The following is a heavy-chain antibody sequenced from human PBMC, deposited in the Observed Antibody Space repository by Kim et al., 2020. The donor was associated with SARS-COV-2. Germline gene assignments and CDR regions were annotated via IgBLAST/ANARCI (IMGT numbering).Heavy chain of an antibody. Sequence: SETLSLTCTVSGGSISSYYWSWIRQPPGKGLEWIGYIYYSGSTNYNPSLKSRVTISVDTSKNQFSLKLSSVTAADTAVYYCRRDRVSGGIDYWGQGTLVTVSS. CDR1: GGSISSYY. V-gene: IGHV4-59*01. J-gene: IGHJ4*02. D-gene: IGHD2-15*01. CDR2: IYYSGST. CDR3: RRDRVSGGIDY.